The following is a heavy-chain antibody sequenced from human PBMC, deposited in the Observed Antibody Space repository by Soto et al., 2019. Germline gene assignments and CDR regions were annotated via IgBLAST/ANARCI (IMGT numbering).Heavy chain of an antibody. D-gene: IGHD3-22*01. CDR3: AREGTYYFDSSAYWPQRFQH. Sequence: ASVKVSCKASGYIFTRYAMHWVRLAPGQRLEWMGWINTGDGNTKYSQKFQGRVTITRDTSASTAYMELSSLRSEDTAVYYCAREGTYYFDSSAYWPQRFQHWGQGTLVTVS. V-gene: IGHV1-3*04. CDR2: INTGDGNT. CDR1: GYIFTRYA. J-gene: IGHJ1*01.